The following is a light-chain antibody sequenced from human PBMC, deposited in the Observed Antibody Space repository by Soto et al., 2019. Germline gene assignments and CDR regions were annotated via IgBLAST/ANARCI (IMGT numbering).Light chain of an antibody. J-gene: IGLJ1*01. CDR3: CSYAGSYTPRYV. Sequence: QSVLTQPRSVSGSPGQSVTISCTGTSSDVGGYNYVSWYQQHPGKAPKLMIYDVSKRPSGVPDRFSGSKSGNTAPLTISGLQAEDEADYYCCSYAGSYTPRYVFGTGTKVTVL. CDR1: SSDVGGYNY. CDR2: DVS. V-gene: IGLV2-11*01.